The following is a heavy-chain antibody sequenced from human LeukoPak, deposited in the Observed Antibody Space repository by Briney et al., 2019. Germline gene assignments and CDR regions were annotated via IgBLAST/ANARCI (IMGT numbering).Heavy chain of an antibody. J-gene: IGHJ3*02. CDR2: IKQDGSEK. D-gene: IGHD3-22*01. CDR1: GFNFSSYA. CDR3: ARNTYYYERSGWKAFDI. V-gene: IGHV3-7*01. Sequence: PGGSLRLSCAASGFNFSSYAMSWVRQAPGKGLEWVANIKQDGSEKYYVDSVRGRFTISRDNAKNSLYLQMNSLRVEDTAVYYCARNTYYYERSGWKAFDIWGQGTMVTVSS.